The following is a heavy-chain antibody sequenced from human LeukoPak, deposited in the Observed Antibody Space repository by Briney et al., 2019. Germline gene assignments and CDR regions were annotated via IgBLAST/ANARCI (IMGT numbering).Heavy chain of an antibody. J-gene: IGHJ4*02. CDR1: GFTFSSSC. V-gene: IGHV3-7*01. CDR3: ARAVPSLYYFDG. CDR2: IKQYGSEK. Sequence: SGGSLRLSCAASGFTFSSSCMSGVRQAPGKGLEWVANIKQYGSEKYYVDSVKGRFTISRDNAKNSLYLQMNSLRAEDTAVYYCARAVPSLYYFDGWGPGTLVTVSS. D-gene: IGHD3-10*01.